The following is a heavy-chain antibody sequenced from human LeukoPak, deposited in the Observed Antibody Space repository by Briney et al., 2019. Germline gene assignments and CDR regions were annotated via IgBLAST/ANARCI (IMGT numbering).Heavy chain of an antibody. CDR2: INHSGST. V-gene: IGHV4-34*01. CDR3: AIEGYSPYSAEYFQH. Sequence: PSETLSLTCAVYGGSFSGYYWSWIRQPPGKGLEWIGEINHSGSTNYNPSLKSRVTTSVDTSKNQFSLKLSSVTAADTAVYYCAIEGYSPYSAEYFQHWGQGTLVTVSS. J-gene: IGHJ1*01. CDR1: GGSFSGYY. D-gene: IGHD6-13*01.